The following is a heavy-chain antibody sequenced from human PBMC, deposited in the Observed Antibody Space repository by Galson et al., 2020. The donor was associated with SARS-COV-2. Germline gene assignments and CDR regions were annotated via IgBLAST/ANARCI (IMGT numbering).Heavy chain of an antibody. CDR1: GYTFTGYY. J-gene: IGHJ4*02. D-gene: IGHD3-10*01. Sequence: ASVKVSCKASGYTFTGYYMHWVRQAPGQGLEWMGWINPNSGGTNYAQKFQGRVTMTRDTSISTAYMELSRLRSDDTAVYYCARALVYRPMVPEGVVDYWGQGTLVTVSS. CDR2: INPNSGGT. V-gene: IGHV1-2*02. CDR3: ARALVYRPMVPEGVVDY.